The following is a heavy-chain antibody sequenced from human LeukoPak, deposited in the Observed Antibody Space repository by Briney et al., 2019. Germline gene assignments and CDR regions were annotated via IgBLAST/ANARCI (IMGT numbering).Heavy chain of an antibody. CDR1: GYSISSGYY. J-gene: IGHJ5*02. Sequence: SETLSLTCTVSGYSISSGYYWGWIRQPPGKGLEWIGSIYHSGSTYYNPSLKSRVTISVDTSKNQFSLKLSSVTAADTAVYYCARYGVINWFDPWGQGTLVTVSS. CDR2: IYHSGST. CDR3: ARYGVINWFDP. D-gene: IGHD3-16*02. V-gene: IGHV4-38-2*02.